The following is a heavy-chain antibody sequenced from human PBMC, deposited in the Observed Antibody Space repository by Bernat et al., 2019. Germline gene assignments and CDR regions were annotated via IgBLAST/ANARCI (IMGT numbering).Heavy chain of an antibody. J-gene: IGHJ4*02. CDR1: GFTFSNYE. Sequence: EVQLVESGGGLVQPGGSLRLSCAAFGFTFSNYEMNWVRQAPGKGLEWVSYIGSSGITIYYTESVKGRFTISRDNDKNSLYLQMNSLRAEDTAVYYCAVITMVQGVGTFPAYWGQGSLVSVSS. CDR3: AVITMVQGVGTFPAY. CDR2: IGSSGITI. V-gene: IGHV3-48*03. D-gene: IGHD3-10*01.